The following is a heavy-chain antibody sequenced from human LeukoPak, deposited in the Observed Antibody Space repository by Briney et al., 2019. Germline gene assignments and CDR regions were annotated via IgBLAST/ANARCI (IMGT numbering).Heavy chain of an antibody. Sequence: SETLSLTCAVYGGSFSGYYWSWIRQPPGRGLEWIGEINHSGSTNYNPSLKSRVTISVDTSKNQFSLKLSSVTAADTAVYYCARAGYSYGFLALAWLDYWGQGTLVTVSS. J-gene: IGHJ4*02. CDR3: ARAGYSYGFLALAWLDY. CDR1: GGSFSGYY. V-gene: IGHV4-34*01. D-gene: IGHD5-18*01. CDR2: INHSGST.